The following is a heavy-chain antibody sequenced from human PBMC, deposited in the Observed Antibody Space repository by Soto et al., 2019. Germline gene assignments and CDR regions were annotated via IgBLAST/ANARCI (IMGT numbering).Heavy chain of an antibody. CDR2: ISNDGSNK. J-gene: IGHJ1*01. V-gene: IGHV3-30*03. CDR1: GLTFNTYA. CDR3: ASGRGYCSESSCSYFDYFQH. D-gene: IGHD2-2*01. Sequence: QVQLVESGGGVGQPGTSLRLSCAASGLTFNTYAMNWIRLAPGKGLEWVAVISNDGSNKYDADSVKGRFTIYRDNSKNTVYLQMSSLRGEDTGVYYCASGRGYCSESSCSYFDYFQHWGQGALVIVSS.